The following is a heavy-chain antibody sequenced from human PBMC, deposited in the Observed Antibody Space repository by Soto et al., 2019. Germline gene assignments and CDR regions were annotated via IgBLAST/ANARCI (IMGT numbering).Heavy chain of an antibody. V-gene: IGHV4-59*01. D-gene: IGHD1-26*01. CDR3: ARDRERAYFDY. Sequence: SETLSLTCTVSGGSISSYYWSWIRQPPGKGLEWIGYIYYSGSTNYNPSLKSRVTISVDTSKNQFSLKLSSVTAADTAVYYCARDRERAYFDYWGQGTLVTV. J-gene: IGHJ4*02. CDR1: GGSISSYY. CDR2: IYYSGST.